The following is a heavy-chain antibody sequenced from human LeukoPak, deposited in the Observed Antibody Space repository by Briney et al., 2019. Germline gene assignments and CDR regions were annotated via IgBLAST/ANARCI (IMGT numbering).Heavy chain of an antibody. D-gene: IGHD3-10*01. J-gene: IGHJ4*02. CDR1: GGSINRGGSY. Sequence: SQTLSLTCTVSGGSINRGGSYWNWIRQHPGKGMEWIGCIHDSGSTYYNPSLKGRVNISVDTSKNQFSLKLNSVTAADTAVYYCARDRSDSTTSYFDYWGQGTLVTVSS. CDR2: IHDSGST. CDR3: ARDRSDSTTSYFDY. V-gene: IGHV4-31*03.